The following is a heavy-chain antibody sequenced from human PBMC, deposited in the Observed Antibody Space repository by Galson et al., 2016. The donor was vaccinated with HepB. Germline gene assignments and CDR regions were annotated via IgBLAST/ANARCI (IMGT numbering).Heavy chain of an antibody. CDR1: SGSISSSTYY. V-gene: IGHV4-39*07. Sequence: SETLSLTCAVSSGSISSSTYYWGWIRQPPGKGLEWIGSIFYSGITYYNPSLTSRVTISLDTSKNQVSLRLSSVTAADTALYYCARDMVRDSSSHYYYYGLDVWGQGTTVTVSS. D-gene: IGHD6-6*01. CDR2: IFYSGIT. CDR3: ARDMVRDSSSHYYYYGLDV. J-gene: IGHJ6*02.